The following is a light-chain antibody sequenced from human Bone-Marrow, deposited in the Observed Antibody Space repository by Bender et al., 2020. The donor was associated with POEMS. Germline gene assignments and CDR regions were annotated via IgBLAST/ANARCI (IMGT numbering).Light chain of an antibody. J-gene: IGLJ3*02. CDR2: DVA. CDR1: ISDVGGYDY. CDR3: SSYAGSYTWV. Sequence: QSALTQPPSASGSPGQSISISCTGSISDVGGYDYVSWYQQLPGKAPKLIIYDVADRPSGVPDRFSGSKSGSTASLTISGLLTEDEGDYYCSSYAGSYTWVFGGGTKVTVL. V-gene: IGLV2-11*01.